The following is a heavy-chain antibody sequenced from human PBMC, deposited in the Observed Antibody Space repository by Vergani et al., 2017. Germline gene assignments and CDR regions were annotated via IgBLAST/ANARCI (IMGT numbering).Heavy chain of an antibody. J-gene: IGHJ4*02. Sequence: QVQLQESGPGLVKPSETLSLTCTVSGVSISRYYWSWLRQPPGQGLECLGYISYSGSRSTNYNPSLESRVTISVDTSKNTFSLKLNSVTAADTAIYYCARDSAVGGTFDSWGQGTLVSVSS. CDR2: ISYSGSRST. CDR1: GVSISRYY. D-gene: IGHD1-26*01. CDR3: ARDSAVGGTFDS. V-gene: IGHV4-59*12.